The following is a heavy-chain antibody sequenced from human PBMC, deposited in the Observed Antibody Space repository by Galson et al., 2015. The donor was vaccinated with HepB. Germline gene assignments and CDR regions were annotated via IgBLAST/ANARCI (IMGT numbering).Heavy chain of an antibody. CDR3: AKDRYGGLTGAGPFDY. D-gene: IGHD4-23*01. Sequence: SLRLSCAASGFTFSSYAMSWVRQAPGKGLEWVSAISGSGGSTYYADSVKGRFTISRDNSKNTLYLQMNSLRAEDTAVYYCAKDRYGGLTGAGPFDYWGQGTLVTVSS. J-gene: IGHJ4*02. CDR2: ISGSGGST. CDR1: GFTFSSYA. V-gene: IGHV3-23*01.